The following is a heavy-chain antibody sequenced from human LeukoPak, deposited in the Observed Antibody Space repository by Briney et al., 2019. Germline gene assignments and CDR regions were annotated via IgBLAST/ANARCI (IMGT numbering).Heavy chain of an antibody. CDR2: VYYSGST. CDR3: ARQPGGYSGPFDY. CDR1: GGSISSSSYY. D-gene: IGHD5-12*01. V-gene: IGHV4-39*01. J-gene: IGHJ4*02. Sequence: PSETLSLTCSVPGGSISSSSYYWGWIRQPPGKGLEWVASVYYSGSTYYNPSLESRVTMSVDTSKNQFSLKLSSVTAADTAVYYCARQPGGYSGPFDYWGQGTLVTVSS.